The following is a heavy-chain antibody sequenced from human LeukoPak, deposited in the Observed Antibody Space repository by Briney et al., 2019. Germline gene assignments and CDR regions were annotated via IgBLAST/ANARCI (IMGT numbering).Heavy chain of an antibody. J-gene: IGHJ4*02. D-gene: IGHD2-21*02. CDR1: GYTFTSYN. Sequence: VASVKVSCKASGYTFTSYNINWVRQATGQGLEWMGWMNPNSGNTGYAQKFQGRVTMTRNTSISTAYMELSSLRSEDAAVYYCARGTYCGGDCYHLFDYWGQGTLVTVSS. CDR2: MNPNSGNT. CDR3: ARGTYCGGDCYHLFDY. V-gene: IGHV1-8*01.